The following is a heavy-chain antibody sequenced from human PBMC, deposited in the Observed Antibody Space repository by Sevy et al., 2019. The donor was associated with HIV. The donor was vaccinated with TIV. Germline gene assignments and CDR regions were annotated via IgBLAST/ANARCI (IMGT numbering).Heavy chain of an antibody. CDR2: FDPEDGET. J-gene: IGHJ6*02. V-gene: IGHV1-24*01. Sequence: ASVKVSCKVPGYTLTELSMHWVRQAPGKGLEWMGGFDPEDGETIYAQKFQGRVTMTEDTSTDTAYMELSSLRSEDTAVYYCATDRGGSAAVYYYYGMDVWGQGTTVTVSS. CDR1: GYTLTELS. CDR3: ATDRGGSAAVYYYYGMDV. D-gene: IGHD2-2*01.